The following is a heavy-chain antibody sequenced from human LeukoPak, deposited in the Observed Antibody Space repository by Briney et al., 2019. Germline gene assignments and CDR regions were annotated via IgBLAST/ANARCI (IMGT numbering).Heavy chain of an antibody. Sequence: GGPLRLSCAASGFTSDDYAMHGVRQAPGKVVEWVSLISGDGNSTLYAGSVKGRFTISRDNSKNSLYLQMNSLRTEDTAFYYCATNFGAYYYDTSGYYDFWGQGTLVTVSS. J-gene: IGHJ4*02. CDR2: ISGDGNST. D-gene: IGHD3-22*01. CDR1: GFTSDDYA. CDR3: ATNFGAYYYDTSGYYDF. V-gene: IGHV3-43*02.